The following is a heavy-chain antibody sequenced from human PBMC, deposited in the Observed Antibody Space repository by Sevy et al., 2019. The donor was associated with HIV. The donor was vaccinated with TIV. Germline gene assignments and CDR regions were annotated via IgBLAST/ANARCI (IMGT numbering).Heavy chain of an antibody. CDR2: ISSSSSYT. J-gene: IGHJ4*02. CDR3: ARVGAASAFDY. V-gene: IGHV3-11*06. CDR1: GFTFSDYY. Sequence: PGGSLRLSCAAPGFTFSDYYMSWIRQAPGKGLGWVSYISSSSSYTNYADSVKGRFTISRDNAKNSLYLQMNSLGAEDTAVYYCARVGAASAFDYWGQGTLVTVSS. D-gene: IGHD3-16*01.